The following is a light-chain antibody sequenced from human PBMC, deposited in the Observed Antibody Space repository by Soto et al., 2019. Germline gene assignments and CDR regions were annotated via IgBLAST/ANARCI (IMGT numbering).Light chain of an antibody. Sequence: SVLTQPPSASGSPGQSVTISCTGTSSDVGGYNYVSWYQQHPGKAPKLMIYEVSKRPSGVPDRFSGSKSGNTASLTVSGLQAEDEADYYCSSYAGSNNNYVFGTGTKV. V-gene: IGLV2-8*01. CDR3: SSYAGSNNNYV. CDR1: SSDVGGYNY. CDR2: EVS. J-gene: IGLJ1*01.